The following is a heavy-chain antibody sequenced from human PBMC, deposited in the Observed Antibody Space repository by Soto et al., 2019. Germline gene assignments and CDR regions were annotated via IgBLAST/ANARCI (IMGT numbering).Heavy chain of an antibody. CDR1: GYSFTSYW. D-gene: IGHD3-3*01. J-gene: IGHJ5*02. CDR2: IDPSDSYT. Sequence: GESLKISCKGSGYSFTSYWISWVRQMPGKGLEWMGRIDPSDSYTNYSPSFQGHVTISADKSISTAYLQWSSLKASDTAMYYCARHRDDFWRENWFDPWGQGTLVTVSS. CDR3: ARHRDDFWRENWFDP. V-gene: IGHV5-10-1*01.